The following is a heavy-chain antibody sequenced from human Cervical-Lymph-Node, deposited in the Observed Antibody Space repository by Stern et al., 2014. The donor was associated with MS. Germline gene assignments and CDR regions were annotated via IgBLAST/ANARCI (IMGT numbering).Heavy chain of an antibody. D-gene: IGHD1-26*01. CDR2: ISSRITTI. V-gene: IGHV3-48*01. Sequence: EVQLVESGGGLVQPGGSLRLSCAASGFTFSSYSMNWVRQAPGQGLEWVSYISSRITTIYYADSVKGRFTFSRDNAKNSLYLQMNSLRAEDTAMYYCARSGSYYSVPFDYWGQGTLVTVSS. CDR3: ARSGSYYSVPFDY. CDR1: GFTFSSYS. J-gene: IGHJ4*02.